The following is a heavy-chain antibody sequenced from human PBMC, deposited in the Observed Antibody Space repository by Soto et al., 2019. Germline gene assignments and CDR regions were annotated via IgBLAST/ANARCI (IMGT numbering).Heavy chain of an antibody. CDR3: ARGMGYYYYYGMDV. V-gene: IGHV4-34*01. CDR1: GGSFSGYY. D-gene: IGHD3-10*01. Sequence: SETLSLTCAVYGGSFSGYYWSWIRQPPGKGLEWIGEINHSGSTNYNPSLKSRVTISVDTSKNQFSLKLSSVTAADTAVYYCARGMGYYYYYGMDVWGQGTTVTVPS. CDR2: INHSGST. J-gene: IGHJ6*02.